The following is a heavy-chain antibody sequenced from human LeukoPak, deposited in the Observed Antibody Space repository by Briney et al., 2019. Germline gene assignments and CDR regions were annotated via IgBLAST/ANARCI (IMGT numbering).Heavy chain of an antibody. CDR1: GYSFTTNW. CDR3: AKSSYRGAIAAAGVDY. J-gene: IGHJ4*02. V-gene: IGHV5-51*01. Sequence: GESLKISCKASGYSFTTNWSGWVRQMPGQGLEWMGIIFPGDSDTRYSPSFQVQVTISADKSISTAYLQWRSLKASDTAIYYCAKSSYRGAIAAAGVDYWGQGTLVTVSS. CDR2: IFPGDSDT. D-gene: IGHD6-13*01.